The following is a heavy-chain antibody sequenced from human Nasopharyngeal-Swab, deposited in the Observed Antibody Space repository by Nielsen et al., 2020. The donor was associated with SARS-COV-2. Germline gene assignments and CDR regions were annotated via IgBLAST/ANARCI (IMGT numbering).Heavy chain of an antibody. CDR3: ARDHKGSSPYFDY. J-gene: IGHJ4*02. D-gene: IGHD6-6*01. CDR2: IYYSGST. Sequence: SETLSLTCTVSGGSVSSGSYYWSWIRQPPGRGLEWIGYIYYSGSTNYNPSLKSRVTISVDTSKNQFSLKLSSVTAADTAVYYCARDHKGSSPYFDYWGQGTLVTASS. CDR1: GGSVSSGSYY. V-gene: IGHV4-61*01.